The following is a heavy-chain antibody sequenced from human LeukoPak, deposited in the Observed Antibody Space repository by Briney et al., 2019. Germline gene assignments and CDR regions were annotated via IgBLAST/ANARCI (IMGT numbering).Heavy chain of an antibody. D-gene: IGHD1-26*01. V-gene: IGHV3-7*01. CDR1: GFIFSSYW. CDR3: ARLIVGAIDY. Sequence: GGSLRLSCAASGFIFSSYWMSWVRQAPGEGLEWVANIKQDGSEKYYVDSVRGRFTISRDNAKNSLYLQMNSLRAEDTALYYCARLIVGAIDYWGQGTLVTVSS. CDR2: IKQDGSEK. J-gene: IGHJ4*02.